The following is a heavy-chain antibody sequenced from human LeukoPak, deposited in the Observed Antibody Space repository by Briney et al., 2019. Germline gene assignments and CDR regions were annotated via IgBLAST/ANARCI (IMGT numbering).Heavy chain of an antibody. V-gene: IGHV4-30-2*06. J-gene: IGHJ6*02. D-gene: IGHD2-8*01. CDR1: GGSISSGGSS. CDR3: ARVLYGNYGVDV. Sequence: SSETLSLTCAVSGGSISSGGSSWSWIRQSPGKGLEWIGYTYHGGSTHYNPSLKSRVTISVDRSKNQFSLKLSSVTAADTAVYYCARVLYGNYGVDVWGQGTTVTVSS. CDR2: TYHGGST.